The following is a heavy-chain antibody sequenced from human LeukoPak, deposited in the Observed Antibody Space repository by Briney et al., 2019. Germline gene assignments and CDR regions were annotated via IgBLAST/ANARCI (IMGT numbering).Heavy chain of an antibody. Sequence: GASVKVSCKASGYTFTGYYMHWVRQAPGQGLEWMGWINPNSGGTNYAQKFQGRVTMTRDTSISTAYMELSRLRSDDTAVYYCARGVSDSYYYYYMDVWGKGTTVTVSS. CDR1: GYTFTGYY. CDR3: ARGVSDSYYYYYMDV. V-gene: IGHV1-2*02. CDR2: INPNSGGT. J-gene: IGHJ6*03.